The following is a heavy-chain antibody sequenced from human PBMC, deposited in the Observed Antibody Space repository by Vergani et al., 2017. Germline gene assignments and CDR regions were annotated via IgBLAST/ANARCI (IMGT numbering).Heavy chain of an antibody. D-gene: IGHD4-23*01. CDR2: IISIFGTA. J-gene: IGHJ4*02. Sequence: QVQLVQSGAEVKKPGSSVKVSCKASGGTFSSYAISWVRQAPGQGLEWMGGIISIFGTANYAQKFQGRVTITADESTCTAYMELSSLRSEDTAVYYCARDGFYGGNSVRPDYWGQGTLVTVSS. CDR1: GGTFSSYA. CDR3: ARDGFYGGNSVRPDY. V-gene: IGHV1-69*01.